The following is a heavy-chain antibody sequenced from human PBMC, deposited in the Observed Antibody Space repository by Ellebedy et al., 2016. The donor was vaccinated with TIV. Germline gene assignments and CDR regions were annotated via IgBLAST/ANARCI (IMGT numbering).Heavy chain of an antibody. J-gene: IGHJ4*02. CDR3: ARRYYDILTGYSRFDY. D-gene: IGHD3-9*01. Sequence: SETLSLTXTVSGGSISSYYWSWIRQPPGKGLEWIGYIYYSGSTNYNPSLKSRVTISVDKSKNQFSLKLSSVTAADTAVYYCARRYYDILTGYSRFDYWGQGTLVTVSS. CDR2: IYYSGST. V-gene: IGHV4-59*12. CDR1: GGSISSYY.